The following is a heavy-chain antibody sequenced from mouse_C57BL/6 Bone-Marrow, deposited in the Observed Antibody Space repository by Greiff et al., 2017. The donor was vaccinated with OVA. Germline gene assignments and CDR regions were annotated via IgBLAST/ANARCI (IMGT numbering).Heavy chain of an antibody. J-gene: IGHJ3*01. V-gene: IGHV5-6*01. Sequence: EVQGVESGGDLVKPGGSLKLSCAASGFTFSSYGMSWVRQTPDKRLEWVATISSGGSYTYYPDSVKGRFTISRDNAKNTLYLQMSSLKSEDTAMYYCARGDYGSSYRFAYWGQGTLVTVSA. CDR3: ARGDYGSSYRFAY. CDR1: GFTFSSYG. CDR2: ISSGGSYT. D-gene: IGHD1-1*01.